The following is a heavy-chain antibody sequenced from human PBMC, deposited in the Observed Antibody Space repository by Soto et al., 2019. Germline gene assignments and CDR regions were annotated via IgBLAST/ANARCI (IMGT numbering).Heavy chain of an antibody. D-gene: IGHD3-3*01. V-gene: IGHV3-23*01. CDR1: GFTFSGYA. CDR2: ISVSGGST. J-gene: IGHJ6*02. Sequence: GGSRRLSWPASGFTFSGYAMSGVRQAPGKGLGWVSVISVSGGSTHYADSVRGRFTISRDNSKNTRYLQVNSLRAEDTAVYYCAKSGGDFWSGYADRFYYFAMDVWGQGTTVTVSS. CDR3: AKSGGDFWSGYADRFYYFAMDV.